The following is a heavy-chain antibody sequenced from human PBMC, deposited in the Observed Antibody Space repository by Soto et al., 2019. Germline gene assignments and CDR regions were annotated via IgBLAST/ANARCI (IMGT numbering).Heavy chain of an antibody. J-gene: IGHJ5*02. CDR1: GYSFIGYY. CDR3: ARGDVNWYDP. V-gene: IGHV1-2*02. D-gene: IGHD2-21*02. CDR2: INPKSGVT. Sequence: ASVKVSCKASGYSFIGYYMHWVRQAPGQGLEWMGWINPKSGVTNYAQKFQGRVTMTRDTSITTAYMELSSLRSDDTAVYYCARGDVNWYDPWGQGTLVTVSS.